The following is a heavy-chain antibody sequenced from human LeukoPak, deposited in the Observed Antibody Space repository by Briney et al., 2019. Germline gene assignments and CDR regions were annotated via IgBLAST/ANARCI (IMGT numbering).Heavy chain of an antibody. CDR2: ISSSSSYI. D-gene: IGHD3-10*01. CDR3: ARVPFGAFDI. CDR1: GFTFSSYS. J-gene: IGHJ3*02. V-gene: IGHV3-21*01. Sequence: GGSLRLSCAASGFTFSSYSMNWVRQAPGKGLKWVSSISSSSSYIYYADSVKGRFTISRDNAKNSLYLQMNSLRAEDTAVYYCARVPFGAFDIWGQGTMVTVSS.